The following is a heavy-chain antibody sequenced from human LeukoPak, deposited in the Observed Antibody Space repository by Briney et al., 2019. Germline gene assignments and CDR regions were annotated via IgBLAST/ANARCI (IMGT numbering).Heavy chain of an antibody. D-gene: IGHD1-26*01. CDR3: ARYPRVGATKGDY. CDR2: IIPIFGTA. Sequence: SVKVSCKASGGTFSSYAISWVRQAPGQGLEWMGRIIPIFGTANYAQKFQGRVTITTDESTSTAYMELSSLRSEDTAVYYCARYPRVGATKGDYWGQGTLVTVSS. V-gene: IGHV1-69*05. J-gene: IGHJ4*02. CDR1: GGTFSSYA.